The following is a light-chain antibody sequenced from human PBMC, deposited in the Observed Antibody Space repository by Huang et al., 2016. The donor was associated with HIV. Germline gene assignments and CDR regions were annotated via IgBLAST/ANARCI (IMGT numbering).Light chain of an antibody. V-gene: IGKV3-15*01. J-gene: IGKJ1*01. CDR2: QAS. CDR1: QSVSSN. CDR3: QQYNNWPRT. Sequence: EIVMTQSPAPLSVSPGERATLSCRASQSVSSNFAGCQQKPGQAPRLLIHQASTRAAGIPAMISGGGSGTEFTLTISSLQSEDVAVYYCQQYNNWPRTFGQGTKVEIK.